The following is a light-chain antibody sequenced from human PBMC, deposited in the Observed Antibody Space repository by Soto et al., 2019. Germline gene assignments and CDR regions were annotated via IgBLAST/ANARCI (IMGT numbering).Light chain of an antibody. CDR2: EVS. CDR3: LSYADTAYV. Sequence: QSALPPPASASGSPGQSVTISCAGTSSDVGGYNYVSWYQQYPGKVPKLMIYEVSERPSGVPDRFSGSKSGNTAFLTVSGLQAEDEADYYCLSYADTAYVFGTGTKVTVL. V-gene: IGLV2-8*01. J-gene: IGLJ1*01. CDR1: SSDVGGYNY.